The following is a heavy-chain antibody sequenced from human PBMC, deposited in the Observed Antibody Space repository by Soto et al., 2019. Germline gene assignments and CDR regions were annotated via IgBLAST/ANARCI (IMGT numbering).Heavy chain of an antibody. CDR2: FDPEDGET. J-gene: IGHJ3*02. CDR3: ANGGPFGVGEDAFDI. V-gene: IGHV1-24*01. D-gene: IGHD3-3*01. CDR1: GYTLTELS. Sequence: ASVKVSCKVSGYTLTELSMHWVRQAPGKGLEWMGGFDPEDGETIYAQKFQGRVTMTEDTSTDTAYMELSSLRSEDTAVYYCANGGPFGVGEDAFDIWGQGTMVTVSS.